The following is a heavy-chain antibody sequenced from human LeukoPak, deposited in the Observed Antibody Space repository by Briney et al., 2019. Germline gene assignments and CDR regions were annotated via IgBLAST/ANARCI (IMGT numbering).Heavy chain of an antibody. J-gene: IGHJ4*02. CDR3: ARDEARITIFGVAGYFDY. V-gene: IGHV1-3*01. CDR2: INAGNGNT. D-gene: IGHD3-3*01. Sequence: ASVTVFCKASGYTFTSYAMHWVRQAPGQRLEWMGWINAGNGNTKYSQKFQGRVTITRDTSASTAYMVLSSLRSEDTAVYYCARDEARITIFGVAGYFDYWGQGTLVTVSS. CDR1: GYTFTSYA.